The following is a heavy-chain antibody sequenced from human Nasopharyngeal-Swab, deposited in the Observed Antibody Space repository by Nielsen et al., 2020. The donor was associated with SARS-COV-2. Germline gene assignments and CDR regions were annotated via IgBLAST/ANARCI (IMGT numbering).Heavy chain of an antibody. J-gene: IGHJ4*02. CDR1: GGSFSGYY. CDR3: ARGRGITVTTPSPVFDD. V-gene: IGHV4-34*01. CDR2: INHSGSI. Sequence: GSLRLSCAVYGGSFSGYYWSWIRQSPGKGLEWIGEINHSGSINYNLSLKSRVTISVETSKNQFSLKLSSVTAADTAVYYCARGRGITVTTPSPVFDDWGQGTLVTVSS. D-gene: IGHD1-20*01.